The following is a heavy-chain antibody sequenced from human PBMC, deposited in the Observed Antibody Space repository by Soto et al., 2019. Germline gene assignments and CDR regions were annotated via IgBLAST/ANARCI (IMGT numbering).Heavy chain of an antibody. Sequence: PGGSLRLSCAVSGFTFSSYAMHWVRQAPGKGLEWVAVISYDGSNKYYADSVKGRFTIARDNSKNTLYLQMNSLRAEDTAVYYCARAGLRYFDWLLYGFDPWGQGTLVTVSS. D-gene: IGHD3-9*01. J-gene: IGHJ5*02. CDR3: ARAGLRYFDWLLYGFDP. V-gene: IGHV3-30-3*01. CDR1: GFTFSSYA. CDR2: ISYDGSNK.